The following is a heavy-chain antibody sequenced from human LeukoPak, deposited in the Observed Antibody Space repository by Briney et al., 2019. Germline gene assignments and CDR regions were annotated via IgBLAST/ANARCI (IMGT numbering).Heavy chain of an antibody. V-gene: IGHV4-59*08. CDR1: GGSISSYY. CDR3: ARHIVVVPAGIVLFDP. J-gene: IGHJ5*02. CDR2: IYYSGST. D-gene: IGHD2-2*01. Sequence: ETLSLTCTVSGGSISSYYWSWIRQPPGKGLEWIGYIYYSGSTNYNPSLQSRVTISVDTSKNQFSLKLSSVTAADTAVYYCARHIVVVPAGIVLFDPWGQGTLVTVSS.